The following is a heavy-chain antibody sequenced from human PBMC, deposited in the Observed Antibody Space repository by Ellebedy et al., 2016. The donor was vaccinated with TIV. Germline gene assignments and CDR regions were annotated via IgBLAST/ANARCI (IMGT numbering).Heavy chain of an antibody. Sequence: PGGSLRLSCEVSGFSFSGYYMHWVRQAPGKGLEWIARINTDGSSANYADSVEGRFTISRDHARKTLYLQVDTLRAEDTAFYYCARESVRYFDWDYWGQGTLVTVSS. CDR3: ARESVRYFDWDY. V-gene: IGHV3-74*01. CDR2: INTDGSSA. J-gene: IGHJ4*02. D-gene: IGHD3-9*01. CDR1: GFSFSGYY.